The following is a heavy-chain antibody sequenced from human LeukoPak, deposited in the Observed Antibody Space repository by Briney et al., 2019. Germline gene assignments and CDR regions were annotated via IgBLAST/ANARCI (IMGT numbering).Heavy chain of an antibody. CDR1: GGSISSYY. CDR3: ARARRGYSYGHPPPYYYYYMDV. Sequence: SETLSLTCTVSGGSISSYYWSWIRQPPGKGLEWIGYIYYSGSTNYNPSLKSRVTISVDTSKNQFSLKLSSVTAADTAVYYCARARRGYSYGHPPPYYYYYMDVWGKGTTVTVSS. V-gene: IGHV4-59*01. CDR2: IYYSGST. J-gene: IGHJ6*03. D-gene: IGHD5-18*01.